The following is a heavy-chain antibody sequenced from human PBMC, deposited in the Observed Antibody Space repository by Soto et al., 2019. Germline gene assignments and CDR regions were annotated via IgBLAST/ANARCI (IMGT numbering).Heavy chain of an antibody. J-gene: IGHJ5*02. Sequence: SETLSLTCTVSGASISGFYWSWIRKSAGKGLEWIGRIYATGTTDYNPSLKSRVIMSVDTSKKQFSLKLRSVTAADPAVYYCVRYEKKTLRDWRDPLCQGIAVTVS. CDR1: GASISGFY. CDR2: IYATGTT. CDR3: VRYEKKTLRDWRDP. V-gene: IGHV4-4*07. D-gene: IGHD2-8*01.